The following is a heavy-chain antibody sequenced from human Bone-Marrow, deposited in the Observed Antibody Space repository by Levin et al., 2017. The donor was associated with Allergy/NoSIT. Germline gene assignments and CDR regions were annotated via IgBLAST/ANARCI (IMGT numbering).Heavy chain of an antibody. CDR3: ARGNYHLSGTYFSPGYF. D-gene: IGHD3-10*01. V-gene: IGHV3-30*04. CDR1: GFSFSTYA. Sequence: GESLKISCAASGFSFSTYAMLWVRQAPGKGLEWVAVISYDGTYKYYSDSVKGRFTSSRDNSKSTLYLQMNSLRDEDTAVYYCARGNYHLSGTYFSPGYFWGQGTLVTVSS. J-gene: IGHJ4*02. CDR2: ISYDGTYK.